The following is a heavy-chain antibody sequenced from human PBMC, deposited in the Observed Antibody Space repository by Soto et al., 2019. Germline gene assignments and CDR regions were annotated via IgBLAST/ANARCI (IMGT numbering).Heavy chain of an antibody. CDR2: IIPILGIA. CDR1: GGTFSSYT. J-gene: IGHJ5*02. CDR3: ARDRTSTAPPGFDP. D-gene: IGHD4-17*01. V-gene: IGHV1-69*08. Sequence: QVQLVQSGAEVKKPGSSVKVSCKASGGTFSSYTISWVRQAPGQGLEWMGRIIPILGIANYVQKLQGRVTITADKSTSTAYMELSSLRSEDTAVYYCARDRTSTAPPGFDPWGQGTLVTVSS.